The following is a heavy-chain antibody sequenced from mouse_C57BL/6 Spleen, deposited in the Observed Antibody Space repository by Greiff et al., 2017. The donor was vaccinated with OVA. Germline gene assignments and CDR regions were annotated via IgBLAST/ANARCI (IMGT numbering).Heavy chain of an antibody. Sequence: QVQLKQPGAELVKPGASVKLSCKASGYPFTSYWMHWVKQRPGRGLEWIGRIDPNSGGTKYNETFKSKATLTVDKPSSTAYMQLSSLPSEDSAVYYCARSPTVGVYFDYWGQGTTLTVSS. D-gene: IGHD1-1*01. CDR1: GYPFTSYW. J-gene: IGHJ2*01. V-gene: IGHV1-72*01. CDR2: IDPNSGGT. CDR3: ARSPTVGVYFDY.